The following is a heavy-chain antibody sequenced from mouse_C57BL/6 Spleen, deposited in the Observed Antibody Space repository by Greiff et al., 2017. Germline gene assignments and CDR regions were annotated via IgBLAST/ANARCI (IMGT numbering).Heavy chain of an antibody. V-gene: IGHV1-15*01. J-gene: IGHJ3*01. CDR2: IDPETGGT. D-gene: IGHD2-2*01. CDR1: GYTFTDYE. CDR3: TRGGYDGFAY. Sequence: VQLQQSGAELVRPGASVTLSCKASGYTFTDYEMPWVKQTPVHGLEWIGAIDPETGGTAYNQKFKGKAILTADKSSSTAYMELRSLTSEDSAVYYCTRGGYDGFAYWGQGTLVTVSA.